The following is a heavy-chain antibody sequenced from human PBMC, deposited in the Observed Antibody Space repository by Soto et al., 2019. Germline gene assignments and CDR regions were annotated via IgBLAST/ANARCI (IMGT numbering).Heavy chain of an antibody. J-gene: IGHJ4*02. V-gene: IGHV4-30-4*01. Sequence: SETLSLTCTVSGGSISSGDYYWSWIRQPPGKGLEWIGYIYYSGSTNYNPSLKSRVTISVDTSKNQFSLKLSSVTAADTAVYYCARWGSYDSSGYYSPHYLDYWGQGTLVTVSS. CDR1: GGSISSGDYY. CDR3: ARWGSYDSSGYYSPHYLDY. CDR2: IYYSGST. D-gene: IGHD3-22*01.